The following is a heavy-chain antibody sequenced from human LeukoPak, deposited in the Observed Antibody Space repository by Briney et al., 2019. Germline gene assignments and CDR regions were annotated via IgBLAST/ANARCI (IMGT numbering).Heavy chain of an antibody. CDR3: AKVVVIPRGYHFDY. CDR2: IYHSGST. V-gene: IGHV4-4*02. D-gene: IGHD3-22*01. Sequence: SGTLSLTCAVSGGSISSSNWWSWVRQPPGKGLEWIGEIYHSGSTNYNPSLKSRVTISVDKSKNQFSLKLSSVTAADTAVYYCAKVVVIPRGYHFDYWGQGTLVTVSP. J-gene: IGHJ4*02. CDR1: GGSISSSNW.